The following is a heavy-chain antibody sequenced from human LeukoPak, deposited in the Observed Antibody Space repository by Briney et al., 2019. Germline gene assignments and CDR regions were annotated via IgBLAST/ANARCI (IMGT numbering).Heavy chain of an antibody. J-gene: IGHJ4*02. V-gene: IGHV3-49*03. CDR1: GFTFGDYA. Sequence: GGSLRLSCTASGFTFGDYAMSWFRQAPGKGLEWVGFIRSKAYGGTTEYAASVKGRFTISRDDSKSIAYLQMNSLKTEDTAVYYCTRDVSSSWYDEEKLVDYWGQGTLVTVSS. D-gene: IGHD6-13*01. CDR2: IRSKAYGGTT. CDR3: TRDVSSSWYDEEKLVDY.